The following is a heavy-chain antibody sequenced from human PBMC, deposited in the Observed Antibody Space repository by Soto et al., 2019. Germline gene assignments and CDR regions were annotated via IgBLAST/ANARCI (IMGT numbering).Heavy chain of an antibody. D-gene: IGHD1-1*01. CDR3: ARGGNVATGTTFYCDY. J-gene: IGHJ4*02. Sequence: QVQLVQSGAEVKKPGSSVKVSCKASGGTFSSYAIRWVRQAPGQGLEWMGGIIPIFGTANYAQKFQGRVTISADKSTSTAYLELSSLRSEDTAVYYCARGGNVATGTTFYCDYWGQGTLVTVSS. V-gene: IGHV1-69*06. CDR1: GGTFSSYA. CDR2: IIPIFGTA.